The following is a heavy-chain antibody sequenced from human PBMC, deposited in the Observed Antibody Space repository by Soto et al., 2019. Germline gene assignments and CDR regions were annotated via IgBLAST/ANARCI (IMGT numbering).Heavy chain of an antibody. CDR2: ISAYNGNT. CDR1: GYTFTSYG. Sequence: ASVKVSCKASGYTFTSYGISWVRQAPGQGLEWMGWISAYNGNTNYAQKLQGRVTMTTDKSTSTAYMELRSLRSADTAAYYCARDGIVPSAMISVDYYYYYCMDVWGQGTMVTVSS. D-gene: IGHD2-2*01. V-gene: IGHV1-18*04. CDR3: ARDGIVPSAMISVDYYYYYCMDV. J-gene: IGHJ6*02.